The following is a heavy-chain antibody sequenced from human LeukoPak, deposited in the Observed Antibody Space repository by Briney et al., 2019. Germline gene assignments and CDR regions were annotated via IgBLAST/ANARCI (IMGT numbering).Heavy chain of an antibody. CDR2: IYTSGST. Sequence: PSETLSLTCTVSGGSISSYYWSWIRQPAGKGLEWIGRIYTSGSTNYNPSLKSRVTMSVDTSKNQFSLKLSSVTAADTAVYYCARVMEQWLGEGVDAFDIWGQGTIVTVSS. CDR3: ARVMEQWLGEGVDAFDI. V-gene: IGHV4-4*07. D-gene: IGHD6-19*01. J-gene: IGHJ3*02. CDR1: GGSISSYY.